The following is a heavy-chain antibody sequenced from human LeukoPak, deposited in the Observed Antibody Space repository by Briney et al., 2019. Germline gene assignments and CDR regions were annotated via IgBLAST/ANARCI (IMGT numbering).Heavy chain of an antibody. CDR1: GFTFDDYG. J-gene: IGHJ4*02. CDR2: IYSGGST. V-gene: IGHV3-53*01. CDR3: AKKDY. Sequence: GGSLRLSCAASGFTFDDYGMSWVRQAPGKGLEWVSVIYSGGSTYYADSVKGRFTISRDNSKNTLYLQMNSLRAEDTAVYYCAKKDYWGQGTLVTVSS.